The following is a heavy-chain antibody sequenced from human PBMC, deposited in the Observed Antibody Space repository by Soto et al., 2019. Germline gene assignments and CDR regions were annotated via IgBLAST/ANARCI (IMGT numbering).Heavy chain of an antibody. CDR3: ARDRRYCSGGSCPNWFDP. CDR1: GFTFSSYA. J-gene: IGHJ5*02. Sequence: GGSLRLSCVASGFTFSSYAMSWVRQAPGKGLEWVSAISGSGGSTYYADSVKGRVTITADKSTSTAYMELSSLRSEDTAVYYCARDRRYCSGGSCPNWFDPWGQGTLVTVSS. V-gene: IGHV3-23*01. D-gene: IGHD2-15*01. CDR2: ISGSGGST.